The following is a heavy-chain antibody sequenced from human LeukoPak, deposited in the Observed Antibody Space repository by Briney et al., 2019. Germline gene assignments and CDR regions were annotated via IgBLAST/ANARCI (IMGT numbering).Heavy chain of an antibody. D-gene: IGHD3-10*01. CDR2: IYYSGRT. V-gene: IGHV4-39*07. CDR1: GGSISSSSYY. Sequence: PETLSLTCTVSGGSISSSSYYWGWIRQPPGKGLEGSGSIYYSGRTNYNPSLKSGVTISVDKYKNQFSLKMSSVTAADTAVYYCARTLRGLWFGELLSTNAFDIWGQGTMVTVSS. J-gene: IGHJ3*02. CDR3: ARTLRGLWFGELLSTNAFDI.